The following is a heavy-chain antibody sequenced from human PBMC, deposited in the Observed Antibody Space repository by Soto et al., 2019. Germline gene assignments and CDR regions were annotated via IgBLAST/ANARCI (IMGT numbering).Heavy chain of an antibody. CDR3: ARNSVANDY. Sequence: EVQLLESGGGLVQPGGSLRLSCTASGITSTSNPMSWVRQAPGKGLEWVSSISTTGIRTYYADSVKGRFTISRDNSKNTLYLQMNSLRAEDTAIYYCARNSVANDYWGQGTLVTVSS. CDR1: GITSTSNP. CDR2: ISTTGIRT. D-gene: IGHD1-7*01. V-gene: IGHV3-23*01. J-gene: IGHJ4*02.